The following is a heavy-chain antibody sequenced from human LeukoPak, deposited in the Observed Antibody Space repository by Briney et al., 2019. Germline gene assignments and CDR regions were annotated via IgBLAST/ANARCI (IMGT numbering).Heavy chain of an antibody. CDR2: IKSKTDGGTT. Sequence: TGGFLRLSCAASGFTFSNAWMSWVRQAPGKGLEWVGRIKSKTDGGTTDYAAPVKGRFTISRDDSKNTLYLQMNSLKTEDTAVYYCTTEGGSGWPYYFDYWGQGTLVTVSS. D-gene: IGHD6-19*01. V-gene: IGHV3-15*01. CDR1: GFTFSNAW. CDR3: TTEGGSGWPYYFDY. J-gene: IGHJ4*02.